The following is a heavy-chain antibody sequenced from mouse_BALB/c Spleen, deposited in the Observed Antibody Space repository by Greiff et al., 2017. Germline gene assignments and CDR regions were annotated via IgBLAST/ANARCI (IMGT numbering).Heavy chain of an antibody. J-gene: IGHJ3*01. V-gene: IGHV1S56*01. CDR1: GYTFTSYY. CDR3: ARSGPRGFAY. D-gene: IGHD3-1*01. CDR2: IYPGNVNT. Sequence: VQLQQSGPELVKPGASVRISCKASGYTFTSYYIHWVKQRPGQGLEWIGWIYPGNVNTKYNEKFKGKATLTADKSSSTAYMQLSSLTSEDSAVYFCARSGPRGFAYWGQGTLVTVSA.